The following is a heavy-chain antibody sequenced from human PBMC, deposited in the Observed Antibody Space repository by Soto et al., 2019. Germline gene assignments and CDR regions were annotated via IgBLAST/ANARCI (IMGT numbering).Heavy chain of an antibody. CDR3: ARPYLRDSSGYYFDY. CDR2: INAGNGNT. V-gene: IGHV1-3*01. D-gene: IGHD3-22*01. Sequence: QVQLVQSGAEVKKPGASVKVSCKASGYTFTSYAMHWVRQAPGQRLEWMGWINAGNGNTKYSQKFQGRVTITRDTSASTAYMELSSLRSEDTAVYYCARPYLRDSSGYYFDYWGQGTLVTVSS. CDR1: GYTFTSYA. J-gene: IGHJ4*02.